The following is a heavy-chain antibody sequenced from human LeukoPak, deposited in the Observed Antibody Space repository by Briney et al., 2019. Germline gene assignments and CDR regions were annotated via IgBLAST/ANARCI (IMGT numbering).Heavy chain of an antibody. D-gene: IGHD5-24*01. J-gene: IGHJ5*02. CDR3: ARNNFDNWFDP. Sequence: ASVKVSCKASGYTFTGYYMHWVRQAPGQGLEWMGRIKPNSGGTNYAQKFQGRVTMTRDTSISTAYMELSRLRSDDTAVYYCARNNFDNWFDPWGQGTLVTVSS. CDR1: GYTFTGYY. V-gene: IGHV1-2*06. CDR2: IKPNSGGT.